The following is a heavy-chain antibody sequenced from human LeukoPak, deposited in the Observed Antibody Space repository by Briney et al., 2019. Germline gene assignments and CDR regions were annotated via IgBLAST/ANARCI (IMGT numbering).Heavy chain of an antibody. D-gene: IGHD3-3*01. CDR1: GGSISTFY. CDR3: ARSWGYDFWTGNLLDY. J-gene: IGHJ4*02. CDR2: IYYSGST. Sequence: PSETLSLTCTVSGGSISTFYWNWIRQPPGKGLEWIGYIYYSGSTNYNPSLKSRVTISVDMSKNQFSLRVTSVTAADTAVYYCARSWGYDFWTGNLLDYWGQGTLVSVSS. V-gene: IGHV4-59*12.